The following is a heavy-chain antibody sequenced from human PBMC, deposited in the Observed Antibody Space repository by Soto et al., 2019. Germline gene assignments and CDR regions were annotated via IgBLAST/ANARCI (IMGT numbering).Heavy chain of an antibody. CDR2: INAGNGNT. V-gene: IGHV1-3*01. CDR3: ARTSYDTSGHYLGFWFDP. CDR1: GYTFTSYA. D-gene: IGHD3-22*01. J-gene: IGHJ5*02. Sequence: ASVKVSCKASGYTFTSYAMHWVRQAPGQRLEWMGWINAGNGNTKYSQKFQGRVTITRDTSASTAYMELSSLRAEDTAVYYCARTSYDTSGHYLGFWFDPWGQGTLVTVSS.